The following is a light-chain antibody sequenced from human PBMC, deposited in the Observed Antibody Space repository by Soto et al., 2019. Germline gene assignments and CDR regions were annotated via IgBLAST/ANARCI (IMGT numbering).Light chain of an antibody. CDR2: VAS. CDR1: QSVSSN. Sequence: EIVMTQSPATLSVSPGERATLSCRASQSVSSNLAWYQQKPGQPTKLLIYVASTRATGIPARFSGSGSGTEFTLTISSLQSEDFAVYYCQQYNVWPLTFGGGTKVEFK. J-gene: IGKJ4*01. CDR3: QQYNVWPLT. V-gene: IGKV3-15*01.